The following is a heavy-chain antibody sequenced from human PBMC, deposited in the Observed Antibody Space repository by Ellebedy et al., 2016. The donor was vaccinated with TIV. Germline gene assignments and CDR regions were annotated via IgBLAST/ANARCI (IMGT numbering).Heavy chain of an antibody. V-gene: IGHV4-39*07. Sequence: SETLSLTXTVSGGSVSSGSYYWSWIRQPPGKGLEWIGEINHSGSTNYNPSLKSRVTISVDRSKNQFSLKLSSVTAADTAVYYCARVKSSSWSSMDVWGQGTTVTVSS. CDR3: ARVKSSSWSSMDV. D-gene: IGHD6-13*01. CDR1: GGSVSSGSYY. CDR2: INHSGST. J-gene: IGHJ6*02.